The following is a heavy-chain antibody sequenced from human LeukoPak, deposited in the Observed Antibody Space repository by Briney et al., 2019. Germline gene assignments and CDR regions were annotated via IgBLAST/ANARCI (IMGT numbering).Heavy chain of an antibody. Sequence: PGGSLRLSCAASGFTFSSYAMHWVRQAPGKGLEYVSAIINNGDNTYYADSVKGRFTISRDNSKNTLYLQMSSLRAEDTAVYYCVNDASGWFYYFDYWGQGTVVTVSS. V-gene: IGHV3-64D*06. J-gene: IGHJ4*02. D-gene: IGHD6-19*01. CDR2: IINNGDNT. CDR1: GFTFSSYA. CDR3: VNDASGWFYYFDY.